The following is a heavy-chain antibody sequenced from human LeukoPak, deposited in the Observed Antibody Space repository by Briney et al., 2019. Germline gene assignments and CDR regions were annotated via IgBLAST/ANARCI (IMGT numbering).Heavy chain of an antibody. V-gene: IGHV3-30*02. D-gene: IGHD3-10*01. Sequence: PGGSLRLSCAASGFTFSQYGMHWVRQAPGKGLEWVAFIRYEGYDTFYANFAKGRFTISRDNSNLYLDMNRLRTEDSAVYYCAKDLIRDRWFGESWGQGTLVTVSS. CDR2: IRYEGYDT. CDR3: AKDLIRDRWFGES. J-gene: IGHJ5*02. CDR1: GFTFSQYG.